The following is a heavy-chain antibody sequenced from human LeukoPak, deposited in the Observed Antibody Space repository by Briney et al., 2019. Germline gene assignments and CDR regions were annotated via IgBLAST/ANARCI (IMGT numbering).Heavy chain of an antibody. Sequence: GGSLRLSCAASGFPVSSNYMSWVRPAPGKGVEWVSVIYRGGSTYYADSVKGRFTISRDNSKNTLYLQMNSLRAEDTAVYYCARLSGGSFDYWGQGTLVTVSS. CDR1: GFPVSSNY. D-gene: IGHD2-15*01. CDR3: ARLSGGSFDY. V-gene: IGHV3-53*01. CDR2: IYRGGST. J-gene: IGHJ4*02.